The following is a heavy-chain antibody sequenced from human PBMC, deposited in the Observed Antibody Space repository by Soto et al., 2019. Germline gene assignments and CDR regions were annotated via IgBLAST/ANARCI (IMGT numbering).Heavy chain of an antibody. CDR3: ARYIMITFGGVIAKGGAFDI. CDR1: GGSISSSNW. CDR2: IYHSGST. Sequence: QVQLQESGPGLVKPSGTLSLTCAVSGGSISSSNWWSWVRQPPGKGLEWIGEIYHSGSTNYNPSLKSRVTISVDKSKNQFSLKLSSVTAADTAVYYCARYIMITFGGVIAKGGAFDIWGKGTMVTVSS. J-gene: IGHJ3*02. V-gene: IGHV4-4*02. D-gene: IGHD3-16*02.